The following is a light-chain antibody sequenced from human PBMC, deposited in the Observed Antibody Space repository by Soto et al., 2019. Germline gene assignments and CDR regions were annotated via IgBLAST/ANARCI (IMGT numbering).Light chain of an antibody. CDR2: GAS. CDR1: QSVSSN. J-gene: IGKJ5*01. V-gene: IGKV3-15*01. CDR3: QQYNNWPPIT. Sequence: EIVMTQSPVTLSVSPGERATLSRRASQSVSSNLAWYQQKPGQAPSLLIYGASTRANGIPARFSGSGSGTEFTLTISSLQSEDFAVYYCQQYNNWPPITFGQGTRLEIK.